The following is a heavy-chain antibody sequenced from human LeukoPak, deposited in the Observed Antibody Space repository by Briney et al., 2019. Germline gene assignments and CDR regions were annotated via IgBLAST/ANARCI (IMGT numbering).Heavy chain of an antibody. Sequence: GGSLRLSCAASGFTFSSYWMSWVRQAPGKGLEWVANIKQDGSEKYYVDSVKGRFTISRDNAKNSLYLQMNSLRAEDTAVYYCARTAIAAAAFYNWFDSWGQGTLVTVSS. D-gene: IGHD6-13*01. CDR3: ARTAIAAAAFYNWFDS. V-gene: IGHV3-7*01. CDR1: GFTFSSYW. J-gene: IGHJ5*01. CDR2: IKQDGSEK.